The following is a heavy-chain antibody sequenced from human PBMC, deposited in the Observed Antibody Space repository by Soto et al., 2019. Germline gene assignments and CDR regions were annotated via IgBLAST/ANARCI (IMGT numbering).Heavy chain of an antibody. Sequence: QVQLQESGPGLVKPSETLSLTCTVSGGSISSYYWSWIRQPAGKGLEWIGRIYTSGSTNYNPSLKSRVTMSVDTSKNQFSLKLSSVTAADTAVYYCARGDIVATKGGVTYYYGMDVWGQGTTVTVSS. CDR3: ARGDIVATKGGVTYYYGMDV. CDR2: IYTSGST. V-gene: IGHV4-4*07. D-gene: IGHD5-12*01. J-gene: IGHJ6*02. CDR1: GGSISSYY.